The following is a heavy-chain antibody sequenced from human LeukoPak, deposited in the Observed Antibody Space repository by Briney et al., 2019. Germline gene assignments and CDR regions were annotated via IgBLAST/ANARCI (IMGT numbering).Heavy chain of an antibody. Sequence: GGSLRLSCAASGFTFDGYAMHWVRQAPGKGLEWVSGISWNSGSIGYADSVKGRFTISRDNAKNSLYLQMNSLRAEDTALYYCAKAPYQLLMYNWFDPWGQGTLVTVSS. CDR3: AKAPYQLLMYNWFDP. V-gene: IGHV3-9*01. D-gene: IGHD2-2*01. CDR2: ISWNSGSI. CDR1: GFTFDGYA. J-gene: IGHJ5*02.